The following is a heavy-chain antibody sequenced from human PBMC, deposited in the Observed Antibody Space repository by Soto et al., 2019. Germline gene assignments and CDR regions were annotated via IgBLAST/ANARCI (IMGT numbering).Heavy chain of an antibody. CDR3: AKVSRKGSAIDFDY. J-gene: IGHJ4*02. D-gene: IGHD3-10*01. V-gene: IGHV1-8*01. CDR2: VNPNNGDS. Sequence: QVQLVQSGAELKKPGASVKVSCKASGYTFSHYDMNWVRQATGQGPEWIGWVNPNNGDSGYAQQFKGRVTLTTDISTTTAYMELTSLRSEDTAIYYCAKVSRKGSAIDFDYWGQGTLITVSS. CDR1: GYTFSHYD.